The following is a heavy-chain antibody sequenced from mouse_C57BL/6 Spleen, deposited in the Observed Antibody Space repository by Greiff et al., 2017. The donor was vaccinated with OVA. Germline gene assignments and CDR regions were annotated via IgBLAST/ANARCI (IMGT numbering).Heavy chain of an antibody. V-gene: IGHV1-59*01. CDR2: IDPSDSYT. CDR1: GYTFTSYW. J-gene: IGHJ2*01. CDR3: ARSGPYYFDY. D-gene: IGHD4-1*01. Sequence: VQLQQSGAELVRPGTSVKLSCKASGYTFTSYWMHWVKQRPGQGLEWIGVIDPSDSYTNYNQKFKGKATLTVDTSSSTAYMQLSSLTSEDSAVYYCARSGPYYFDYWGQGTTLTVSS.